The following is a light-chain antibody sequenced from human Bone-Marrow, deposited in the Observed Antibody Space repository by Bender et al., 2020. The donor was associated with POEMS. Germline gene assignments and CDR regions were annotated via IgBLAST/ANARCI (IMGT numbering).Light chain of an antibody. CDR2: EVT. Sequence: QSALTQPASVSGSPGQSITISCTGTSSDVGGYSYVSWYLHHPGSAPKLLIYEVTNRPSGGPNRFSGSKAGNTASLTISGLQAEDEADYYCSSYTSSSSLVFGTGTKVTVL. J-gene: IGLJ1*01. CDR3: SSYTSSSSLV. V-gene: IGLV2-14*01. CDR1: SSDVGGYSY.